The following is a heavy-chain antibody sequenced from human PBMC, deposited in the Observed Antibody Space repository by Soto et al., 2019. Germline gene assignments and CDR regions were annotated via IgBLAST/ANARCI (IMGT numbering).Heavy chain of an antibody. CDR2: IYYSGST. V-gene: IGHV4-31*03. Sequence: SPICTFSVGCIRSGGYYSGWLRQTPRRALQWIGNIYYSGSTYYNPSLKSRLTISVDTSKNQFSLNLSSVTAADTAVYYCARDRLMATAGTARHYFGLDVWGQGTTVTVSS. J-gene: IGHJ6*02. CDR1: VGCIRSGGYY. CDR3: ARDRLMATAGTARHYFGLDV. D-gene: IGHD5-18*01.